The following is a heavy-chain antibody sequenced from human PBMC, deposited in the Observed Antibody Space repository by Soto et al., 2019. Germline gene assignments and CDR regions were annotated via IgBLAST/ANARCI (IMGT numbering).Heavy chain of an antibody. D-gene: IGHD3-22*01. V-gene: IGHV4-4*07. CDR2: IYTSGST. CDR1: GGSISSYY. Sequence: PSETLSLTCTVSGGSISSYYWSWIRQPAGKGLEWIGRIYTSGSTNYNPSLKSRVTMSVDTSKNQFSLKLSSVTAADTAVYYCASTDYDSSGYYFVDYWGQGTLVTVSS. J-gene: IGHJ4*02. CDR3: ASTDYDSSGYYFVDY.